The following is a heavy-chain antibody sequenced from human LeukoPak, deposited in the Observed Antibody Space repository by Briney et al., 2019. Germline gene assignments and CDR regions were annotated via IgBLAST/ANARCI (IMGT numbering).Heavy chain of an antibody. D-gene: IGHD3-10*01. J-gene: IGHJ4*02. CDR2: IYHSGST. CDR3: ARGGSGKVYFDY. CDR1: GYSISSGYY. V-gene: IGHV4-38-2*02. Sequence: SETLSLTCTVSGYSISSGYYWGWIRQPPGKGLEWIGSIYHSGSTYYNPSLKSRVTISVDRSKNQFSLKLSSVTAADTAVYYCARGGSGKVYFDYWGQGTLVTVSS.